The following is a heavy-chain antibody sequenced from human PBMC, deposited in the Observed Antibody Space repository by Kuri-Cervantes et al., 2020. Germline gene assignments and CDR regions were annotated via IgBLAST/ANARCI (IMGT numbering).Heavy chain of an antibody. CDR2: INPNSGGT. J-gene: IGHJ4*02. D-gene: IGHD6-6*01. CDR3: ARNRPSLWGRRYYFDY. CDR1: GYTFTGYY. V-gene: IGHV1-2*02. Sequence: ASVKVSCKASGYTFTGYYMHWVRQAPGQGLEWMGWINPNSGGTNYAQKFQGRVTMTRDTSISTAYMELSRLRSDGTAVYYCARNRPSLWGRRYYFDYWGQGTLVTVSS.